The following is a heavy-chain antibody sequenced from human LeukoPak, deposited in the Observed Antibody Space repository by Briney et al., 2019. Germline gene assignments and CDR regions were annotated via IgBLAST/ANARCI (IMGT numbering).Heavy chain of an antibody. CDR1: GGSISSYY. CDR3: AAIVVVPAASASWFDP. V-gene: IGHV4-59*12. CDR2: IYYSGST. J-gene: IGHJ5*02. D-gene: IGHD2-2*01. Sequence: TSETLSLTCTVSGGSISSYYWSWIRQPPGKGLEWIGYIYYSGSTYYNPSLKSRVTISVDRSKNQFSLKLSSVTAADTAVYYCAAIVVVPAASASWFDPWGQGTLVTVSS.